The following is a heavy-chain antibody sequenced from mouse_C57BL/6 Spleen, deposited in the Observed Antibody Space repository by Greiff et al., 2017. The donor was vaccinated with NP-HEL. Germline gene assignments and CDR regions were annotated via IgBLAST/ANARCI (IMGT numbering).Heavy chain of an antibody. CDR2: IYPGDGDT. D-gene: IGHD2-1*01. CDR1: GYAFSSSW. Sequence: VQLQQSGPELVKPGASVKISCKASGYAFSSSWMNWVKQRPGKGLEWIGRIYPGDGDTNYNGKFKGKATLTADKSSSTAYMQLSSLTSEDSAVYFCALYYGNYLGVYWGQGTTLTVSS. CDR3: ALYYGNYLGVY. V-gene: IGHV1-82*01. J-gene: IGHJ2*01.